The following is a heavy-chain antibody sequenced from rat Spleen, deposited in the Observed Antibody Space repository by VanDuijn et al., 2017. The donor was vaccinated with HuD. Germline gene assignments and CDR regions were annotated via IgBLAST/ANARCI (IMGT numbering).Heavy chain of an antibody. CDR3: AKGLGPEN. V-gene: IGHV5-25*01. Sequence: EVQLVETGGGLVQPGRSMKLSCAALGFTFSNYDMAWVRQAPTKGLEWIASISTGGGNTYYRDSVKGRFTISRDNAKSTLYLQMESLRSEDTATYYCAKGLGPENWGQGVMVTVSS. J-gene: IGHJ2*01. CDR1: GFTFSNYD. CDR2: ISTGGGNT. D-gene: IGHD5-1*01.